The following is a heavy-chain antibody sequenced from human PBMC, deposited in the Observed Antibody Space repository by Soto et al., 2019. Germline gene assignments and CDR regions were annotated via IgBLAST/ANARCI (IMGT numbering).Heavy chain of an antibody. D-gene: IGHD2-8*01. V-gene: IGHV1-2*04. CDR2: INPKSGGT. CDR1: GYSFTDYH. J-gene: IGHJ6*02. CDR3: ARGDSTDCSNGVCSFFYNHDMDV. Sequence: ASVKVSCKASGYSFTDYHIHWVRQAPGQGLEWLGRINPKSGGTSTAQKFQGWVTMTTDTSISTASMELTRLTSDDTAIYYCARGDSTDCSNGVCSFFYNHDMDVWGQGTTVTISS.